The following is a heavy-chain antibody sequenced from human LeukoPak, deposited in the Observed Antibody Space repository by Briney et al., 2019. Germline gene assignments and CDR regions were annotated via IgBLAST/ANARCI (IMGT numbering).Heavy chain of an antibody. Sequence: TGGSLRLSCAASGFTFSSYGMSWVPEAPGKGLECVSTISGSGDSTYYADSVKGRFTISRDNSKNTLYLQMSSLRAEDTAVYYCATLRKSLWIPEFDFWGQGTLVTVSS. D-gene: IGHD1-1*01. J-gene: IGHJ4*02. CDR2: ISGSGDST. CDR1: GFTFSSYG. CDR3: ATLRKSLWIPEFDF. V-gene: IGHV3-23*01.